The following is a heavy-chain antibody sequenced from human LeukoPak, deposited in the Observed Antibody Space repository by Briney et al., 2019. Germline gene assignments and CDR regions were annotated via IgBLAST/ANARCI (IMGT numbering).Heavy chain of an antibody. Sequence: GGSLRLSCVGSGFNFSVHGVRQVPGKGLEWLTFIRHDGTDQHYADSVRGRFTISRDNSKNTVYLQMNSLRPEDTALYYCAKDGTCASFSRGQGTLVTVSS. CDR3: AKDGTCASFS. CDR1: GFNFS. CDR2: IRHDGTDQ. J-gene: IGHJ4*02. V-gene: IGHV3-30*02. D-gene: IGHD1-26*01.